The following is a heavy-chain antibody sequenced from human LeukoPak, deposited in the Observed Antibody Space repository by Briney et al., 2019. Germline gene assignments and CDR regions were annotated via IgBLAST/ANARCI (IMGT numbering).Heavy chain of an antibody. Sequence: GSLRLSCAASGFTFSSYAMHWVRQAPGKGLEWVAVISYDGSNKYYADSVKGRFTISRDNSKNTLYLQMNSLRAEDTAVYYCASGPYSSGWYVFDYWGQGTLVTVSS. J-gene: IGHJ4*02. V-gene: IGHV3-30*04. D-gene: IGHD6-19*01. CDR2: ISYDGSNK. CDR1: GFTFSSYA. CDR3: ASGPYSSGWYVFDY.